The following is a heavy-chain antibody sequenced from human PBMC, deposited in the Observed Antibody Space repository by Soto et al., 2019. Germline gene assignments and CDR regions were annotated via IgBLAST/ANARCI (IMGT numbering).Heavy chain of an antibody. CDR3: ARDQSGGPQWLVIISWYFDL. Sequence: QVQLVESGGGVVQPGRSLRLSCAASGFTFSSYAMYWVRQAPGKGLEWVAVISYDGSNKYYADSVKGRFTISRDNSKNTLYLQMNSLRAEDTAVYYCARDQSGGPQWLVIISWYFDLWGRGTLVTVSS. J-gene: IGHJ2*01. V-gene: IGHV3-30-3*01. CDR1: GFTFSSYA. CDR2: ISYDGSNK. D-gene: IGHD6-19*01.